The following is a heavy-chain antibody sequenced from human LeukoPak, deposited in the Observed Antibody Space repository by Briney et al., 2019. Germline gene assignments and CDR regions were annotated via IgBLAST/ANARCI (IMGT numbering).Heavy chain of an antibody. D-gene: IGHD2-2*01. CDR1: GFPFGSYG. CDR3: VKGKGSTSCPDAY. CDR2: IRYDGSDK. J-gene: IGHJ4*02. V-gene: IGHV3-30*02. Sequence: GGSLRLSCAASGFPFGSYGMHWVRQAPGKGPEWVSLIRYDGSDKYYADSVKGRFTISRDNSKNMVYLQMNGLRGDDTAVYYCVKGKGSTSCPDAYWGQGALVTVSS.